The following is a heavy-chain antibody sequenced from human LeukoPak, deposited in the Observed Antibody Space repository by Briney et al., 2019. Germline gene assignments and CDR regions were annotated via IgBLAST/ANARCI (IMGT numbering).Heavy chain of an antibody. D-gene: IGHD6-19*01. Sequence: GESLKISCKGSGYSFTSYWISWVRQMPGKGLEWMGRIDPSDSYTNYSPSFQGHVTISADKSISTAYLQWSSLKASDTAMYYCARSVASSGWYDWFDPWGQGTLVTVSS. CDR2: IDPSDSYT. CDR3: ARSVASSGWYDWFDP. CDR1: GYSFTSYW. J-gene: IGHJ5*02. V-gene: IGHV5-10-1*01.